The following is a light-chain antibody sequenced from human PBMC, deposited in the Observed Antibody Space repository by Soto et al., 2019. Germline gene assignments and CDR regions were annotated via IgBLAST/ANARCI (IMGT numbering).Light chain of an antibody. Sequence: QSVLTQPASVSGSPGQSITISCTGTSSDDSGYDYVSWYQQHPGKAPKLMIYDVTNRPSGVSNRFSGSKSGNTASLTISGLQAEDEADYYCISYASINTYVFGTGTKVTVL. CDR3: ISYASINTYV. CDR1: SSDDSGYDY. CDR2: DVT. V-gene: IGLV2-14*01. J-gene: IGLJ1*01.